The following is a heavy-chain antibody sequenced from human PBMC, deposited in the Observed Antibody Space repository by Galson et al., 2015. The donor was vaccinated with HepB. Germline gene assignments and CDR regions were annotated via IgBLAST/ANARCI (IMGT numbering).Heavy chain of an antibody. D-gene: IGHD3-22*01. CDR3: ARDPWDYDDNWFDP. CDR1: GFTFSSYW. Sequence: SLRLSCAASGFTFSSYWMSWVRQAPGKGLEWVANIKQDGSEKYYVDSVKGRFTISRDKAKNSLYLQMNSLRAEDTAVYYCARDPWDYDDNWFDPWGQGTLVTVSS. CDR2: IKQDGSEK. V-gene: IGHV3-7*01. J-gene: IGHJ5*02.